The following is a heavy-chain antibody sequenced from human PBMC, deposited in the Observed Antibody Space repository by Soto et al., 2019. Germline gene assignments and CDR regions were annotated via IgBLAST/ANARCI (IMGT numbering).Heavy chain of an antibody. Sequence: PGGSLRLSCAASGFTFSSYGMHWVRQAPGKGLEWVAVISYDGSNKYYADSVKGRFTISRDNSKNMLYLQMNSLRAEDTAVYYCAKDYHTAMVRSNYYYYGMDVWGQGTTVTVSS. D-gene: IGHD5-18*01. V-gene: IGHV3-30*18. CDR1: GFTFSSYG. J-gene: IGHJ6*02. CDR3: AKDYHTAMVRSNYYYYGMDV. CDR2: ISYDGSNK.